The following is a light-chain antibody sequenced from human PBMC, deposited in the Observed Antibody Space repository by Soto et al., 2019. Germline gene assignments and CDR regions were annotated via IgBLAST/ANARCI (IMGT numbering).Light chain of an antibody. CDR3: QQYISSPLT. J-gene: IGKJ1*01. CDR1: QTVRNNY. V-gene: IGKV3-20*01. CDR2: GAS. Sequence: EIVLTQSPATLSLSPGERATLSCRASQTVRNNYLAWYQQKPGQAPRLVIYGASNRATGIPDRFSASGSGTDFTLTISRLEPEDFAVYYCQQYISSPLTFGQGTKVDIK.